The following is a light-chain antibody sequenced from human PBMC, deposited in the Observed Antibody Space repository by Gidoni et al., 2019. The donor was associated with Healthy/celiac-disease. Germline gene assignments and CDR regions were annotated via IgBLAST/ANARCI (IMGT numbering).Light chain of an antibody. J-gene: IGLJ3*02. V-gene: IGLV1-40*01. Sequence: QSVLTQPPSVSGALVQRVTIPCTGGSSNIGIGYDVHWYQQFPGTAPKVVMFDNTKRPSGVPDRFSGSKSGTAASLAIAGLQADDEGDYYCQSYDNNLNGPVFGGGTKLTVL. CDR2: DNT. CDR3: QSYDNNLNGPV. CDR1: SSNIGIGYD.